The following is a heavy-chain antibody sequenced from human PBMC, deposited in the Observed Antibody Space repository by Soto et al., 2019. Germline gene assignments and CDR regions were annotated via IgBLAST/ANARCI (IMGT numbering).Heavy chain of an antibody. CDR2: IIPIFGTA. CDR1: GGTFSSYA. V-gene: IGHV1-69*06. Sequence: GASVKVSCKASGGTFSSYAISWVRQAPGQGLEWMGGIIPIFGTAKYAQKFQGRVTITADKSTSTAYMELSSLRSEDTAVYYCATYYYDSSGYWIWFDPWGQGTLVTVSS. J-gene: IGHJ5*02. D-gene: IGHD3-22*01. CDR3: ATYYYDSSGYWIWFDP.